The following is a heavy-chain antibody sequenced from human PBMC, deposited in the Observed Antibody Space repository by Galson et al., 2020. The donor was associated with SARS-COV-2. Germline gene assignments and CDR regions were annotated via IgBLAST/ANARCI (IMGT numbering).Heavy chain of an antibody. V-gene: IGHV4-59*08. CDR1: GGSISSYY. D-gene: IGHD3-10*01. CDR2: IYYSGST. CDR3: ARHRKISYTMVRGVIGWFDP. Sequence: SETLSLTCTVSGGSISSYYWSWIRQPPGKGLEWIGYIYYSGSTNYNPSLKSRVTISVDTSKNQFSLKLSSVTAADTAVYYCARHRKISYTMVRGVIGWFDPWGQGTLVTVSS. J-gene: IGHJ5*02.